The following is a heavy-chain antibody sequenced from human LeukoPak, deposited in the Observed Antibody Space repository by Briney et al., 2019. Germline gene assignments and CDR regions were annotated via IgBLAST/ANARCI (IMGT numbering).Heavy chain of an antibody. D-gene: IGHD3-9*01. CDR2: IYYRRRN. CDR3: ARGRYFDWSFDY. CDR1: GDSISRSNYY. J-gene: IGHJ4*02. Sequence: SSETLSLTCTVSGDSISRSNYYWGWIRQPPGKGLEWIGSIYYRRRNDYNPSLKSRVTISVDTSKNQYSLDLSSVTAADTAVYYCARGRYFDWSFDYWGQGTLVTASS. V-gene: IGHV4-39*01.